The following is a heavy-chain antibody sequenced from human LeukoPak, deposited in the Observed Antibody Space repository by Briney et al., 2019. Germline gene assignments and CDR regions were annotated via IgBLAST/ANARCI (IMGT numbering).Heavy chain of an antibody. D-gene: IGHD3-10*01. CDR3: AKSQYSFGAGSTRPLFDY. V-gene: IGHV1-2*02. CDR1: GYIFTDYY. Sequence: ASVTVSCAASGYIFTDYYIHWVRQARGQGLEWMGWINPNSGGTYFAQRFEARVTLTRDTSINTGYMEMRGLTSDDTAIYYCAKSQYSFGAGSTRPLFDYWGQGTLVTVSS. J-gene: IGHJ4*02. CDR2: INPNSGGT.